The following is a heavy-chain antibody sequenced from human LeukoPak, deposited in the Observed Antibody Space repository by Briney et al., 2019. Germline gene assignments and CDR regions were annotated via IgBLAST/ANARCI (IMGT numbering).Heavy chain of an antibody. CDR1: GGSISSGGYY. D-gene: IGHD3-22*01. V-gene: IGHV4-31*03. Sequence: PSETLSLTCTVSGGSISSGGYYWSWIRQHPGKGLEWIGYIYYSGSTYYNPSLKSRVTISVDTSKNQFSLKLSSVTAADTAVYYCARVDSRYYDSSGYELFDYWGQGTLVTVSS. CDR3: ARVDSRYYDSSGYELFDY. CDR2: IYYSGST. J-gene: IGHJ4*02.